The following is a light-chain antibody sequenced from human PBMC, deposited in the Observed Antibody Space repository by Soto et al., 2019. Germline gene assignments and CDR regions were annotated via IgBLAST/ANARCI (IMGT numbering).Light chain of an antibody. V-gene: IGLV3-1*01. J-gene: IGLJ1*01. CDR3: QAWDSSAPFV. CDR1: KLGDKY. Sequence: SSELTQPPSVSVSPGQTASITCSGDKLGDKYACWYQQKPGQSPVLVIYQNNKRPSGIPERFSGSNSGNTATLTISGTQAVDEADYYCQAWDSSAPFVFGTGTKVTVL. CDR2: QNN.